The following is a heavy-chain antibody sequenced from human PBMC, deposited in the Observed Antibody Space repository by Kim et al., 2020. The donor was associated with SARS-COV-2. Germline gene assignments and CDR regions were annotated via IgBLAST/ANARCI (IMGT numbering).Heavy chain of an antibody. J-gene: IGHJ4*02. CDR2: IIPIFHTL. CDR3: ATDPPMLRRAYYFDS. Sequence: SVKVSCRTSGDSFSNFALSWVRQAPGEGLEWMGGIIPIFHTLKYPQKFQGRVTITAGASTSTAYLELSSLRYDDPAIYFCATDPPMLRRAYYFDSWGQGTLVTVSS. V-gene: IGHV1-69*13. D-gene: IGHD3-10*01. CDR1: GDSFSNFA.